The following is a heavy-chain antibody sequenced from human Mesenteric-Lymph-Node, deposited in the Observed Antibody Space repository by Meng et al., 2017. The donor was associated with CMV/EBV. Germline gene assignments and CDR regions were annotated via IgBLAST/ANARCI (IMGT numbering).Heavy chain of an antibody. V-gene: IGHV7-4-1*02. D-gene: IGHD3-9*01. J-gene: IGHJ4*02. CDR3: ARGRNYDILTGYNDY. CDR1: GYTFTSYD. Sequence: SGYTFTSYDMNWLRQAPGQGLEWMGWINTNTGNPTYAQGFTGRFVFSLDTSVSTAYLQISSLKAEDTAVYYCARGRNYDILTGYNDYWGQGTLVTVSS. CDR2: INTNTGNP.